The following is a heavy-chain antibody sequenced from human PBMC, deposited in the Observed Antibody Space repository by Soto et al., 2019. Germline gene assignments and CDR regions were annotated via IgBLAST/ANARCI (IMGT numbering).Heavy chain of an antibody. CDR2: VNAGNGNT. CDR3: ARDVAVADY. V-gene: IGHV1-3*05. J-gene: IGHJ4*02. D-gene: IGHD2-2*01. Sequence: QVQLVQSGAEEKKPGASVKVSCKASGYTFTSYAMHWVRQAPGQRLEWMGWVNAGNGNTKHSQKLQGRVTITTDTSASTAYMELSSLRSEDTAVYYCARDVAVADYWGQGTLVTVSS. CDR1: GYTFTSYA.